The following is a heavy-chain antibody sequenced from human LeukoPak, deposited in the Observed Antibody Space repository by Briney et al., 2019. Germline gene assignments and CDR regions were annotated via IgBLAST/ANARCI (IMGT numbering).Heavy chain of an antibody. CDR1: GYTFTAYY. V-gene: IGHV1-2*05. CDR2: INPNSGGT. CDR3: AIAGGGSDALDI. J-gene: IGHJ3*02. Sequence: ASVKVFCKASGYTFTAYYIHWVRQAPGQGLEWMGRINPNSGGTSYAQKFQGRVTMTRDTSISTAYMELSRLRSDDTVVYYCAIAGGGSDALDIWGQGTMVTVSS. D-gene: IGHD2-15*01.